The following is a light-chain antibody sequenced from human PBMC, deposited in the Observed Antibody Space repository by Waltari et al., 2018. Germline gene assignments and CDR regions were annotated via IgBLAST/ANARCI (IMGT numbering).Light chain of an antibody. Sequence: QSVLTQPPSVSGAPGQRVTISCTGSSSNIGAGYDVPWYQQLPGTAPKPLIYGNSNRPSGVPDRFSGSKSGTSASLAITGLQAEDEADYYCQSYDSSLWVFGGGTKLTVL. CDR2: GNS. CDR1: SSNIGAGYD. CDR3: QSYDSSLWV. V-gene: IGLV1-40*01. J-gene: IGLJ3*02.